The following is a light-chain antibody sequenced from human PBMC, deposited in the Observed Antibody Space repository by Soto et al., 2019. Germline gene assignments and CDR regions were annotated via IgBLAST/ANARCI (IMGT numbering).Light chain of an antibody. CDR2: DVS. CDR1: RTDVGGYNY. J-gene: IGLJ2*01. Sequence: QSALTQPRSVSGSPGQSVTISCTGTRTDVGGYNYVSWYQQHPGKAPKLIIYDVSQRPSGVPDRFSGSKSGITASLTISGLQAEDEADYYCCSYAGSSLVVFGGGTKLTVL. CDR3: CSYAGSSLVV. V-gene: IGLV2-11*01.